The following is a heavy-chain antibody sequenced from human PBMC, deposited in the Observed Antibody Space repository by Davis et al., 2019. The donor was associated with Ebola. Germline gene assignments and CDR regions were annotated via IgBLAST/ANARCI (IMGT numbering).Heavy chain of an antibody. CDR3: ARDRHYGDYIDY. Sequence: HTGGSLRLSCAASEFTFSSYWMHWVRQAPGKGLVWVSRLNSDGSATSYADSVKGRFTISRDNAKNTLFLQMNSLRAEDTAVYYCARDRHYGDYIDYWGQGTLVTVSS. D-gene: IGHD4-17*01. CDR2: LNSDGSAT. J-gene: IGHJ4*02. CDR1: EFTFSSYW. V-gene: IGHV3-74*01.